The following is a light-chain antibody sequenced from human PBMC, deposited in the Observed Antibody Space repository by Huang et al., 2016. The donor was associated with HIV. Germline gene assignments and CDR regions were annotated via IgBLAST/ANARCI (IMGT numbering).Light chain of an antibody. CDR3: RQYNNWPPWT. Sequence: EMVMTQPPATLSESPGARITLSFRASQSVSGNLAWYQQRPGQGPRLLIYGASTRTTGIPPRFSGGGSGTVFTLAISSLQYEDFSTYYCRQYNNWPPWTFGQGTKVEIK. CDR1: QSVSGN. V-gene: IGKV3-15*01. J-gene: IGKJ1*01. CDR2: GAS.